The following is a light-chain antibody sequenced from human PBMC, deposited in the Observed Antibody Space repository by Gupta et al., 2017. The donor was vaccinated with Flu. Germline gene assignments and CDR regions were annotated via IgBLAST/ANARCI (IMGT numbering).Light chain of an antibody. CDR1: QSVAGN. V-gene: IGKV3-15*01. CDR3: QKENNWPRT. CDR2: GAS. J-gene: IGKJ4*01. Sequence: DIVMTQSPATLSVSPGERAVLSCRASQSVAGNLAWYQQKPGQAPRLLIDGASTRATGIPARFSGSRSGTEFTLTISGQQSEDFAVYYGQKENNWPRTFGGGTKVEIK.